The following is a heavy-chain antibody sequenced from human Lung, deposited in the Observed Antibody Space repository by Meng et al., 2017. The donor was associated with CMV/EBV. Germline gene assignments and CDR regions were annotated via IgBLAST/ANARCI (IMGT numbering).Heavy chain of an antibody. D-gene: IGHD3-16*01. CDR2: IGTAGDT. V-gene: IGHV3-13*01. Sequence: SXAASGFTFSSYDMHWVRQATGKGLEWVSAIGTAGDTYYPGSVKGRFTISRENAKNSLYRQMNSLRAGDTAVYYCARARAGRGEYYYYYGMDVWXQGTTVTVSS. CDR3: ARARAGRGEYYYYYGMDV. CDR1: GFTFSSYD. J-gene: IGHJ6*02.